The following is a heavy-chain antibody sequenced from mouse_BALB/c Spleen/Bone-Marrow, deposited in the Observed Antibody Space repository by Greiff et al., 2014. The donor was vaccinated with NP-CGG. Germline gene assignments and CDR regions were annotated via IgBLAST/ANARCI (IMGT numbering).Heavy chain of an antibody. Sequence: VKLVESGTELAKPGASVKMSCKASGYTFTSYWMHWVKQRPGQGLEWIGYINPSTGYTGFYQNFKDKATLTADKSSSTAYMQLSSLTSEDSAVYYCARSGDYGQFDYWGQGTTLTVSS. CDR1: GYTFTSYW. V-gene: IGHV1-7*01. CDR3: ARSGDYGQFDY. CDR2: INPSTGYT. D-gene: IGHD2-4*01. J-gene: IGHJ2*01.